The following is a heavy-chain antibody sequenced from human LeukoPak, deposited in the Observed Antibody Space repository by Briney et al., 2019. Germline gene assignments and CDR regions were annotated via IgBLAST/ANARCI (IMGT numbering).Heavy chain of an antibody. CDR1: GGSISSGSYY. J-gene: IGHJ4*02. V-gene: IGHV4-61*02. CDR3: ARGRNYDYVWGSYRYTKHFDY. CDR2: IYTSGST. D-gene: IGHD3-16*02. Sequence: SQTLSLTCTVSGGSISSGSYYWSWIRQPAGKGLEWIGRIYTSGSTNYNPSLKSRVTISVDTSKNQFSLKLSSVTAADTAVYYCARGRNYDYVWGSYRYTKHFDYWGQGTLVTVSS.